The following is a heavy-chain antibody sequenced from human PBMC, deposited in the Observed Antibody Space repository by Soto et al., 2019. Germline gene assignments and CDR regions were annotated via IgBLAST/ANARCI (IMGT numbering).Heavy chain of an antibody. CDR1: GGSISSGGYY. J-gene: IGHJ5*02. Sequence: SETLSLTCTVSGGSISSGGYYWSWIRQHPGKGLEWIGYIYYSGSTYYNPSLKSRVTISVDTSKNQFSLKLSSVTAADTAVYYCARVCLVVPAAMLGGWFDPWGQGTLVTVSS. D-gene: IGHD2-2*01. V-gene: IGHV4-31*03. CDR3: ARVCLVVPAAMLGGWFDP. CDR2: IYYSGST.